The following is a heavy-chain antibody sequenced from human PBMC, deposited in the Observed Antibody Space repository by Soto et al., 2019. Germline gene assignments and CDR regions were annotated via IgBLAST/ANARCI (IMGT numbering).Heavy chain of an antibody. D-gene: IGHD4-17*01. CDR3: AKGRAFGDYVLDY. CDR1: GFTFSIYA. V-gene: IGHV3-23*01. J-gene: IGHJ4*02. Sequence: GGSLRLSCAASGFTFSIYAMTWVRQAPGKGLEWVSGISASGGSTYYADSVKGRFTISRDNSKNTVYLQMNSLRAEDTALYYCAKGRAFGDYVLDYWGQGTLVTVSS. CDR2: ISASGGST.